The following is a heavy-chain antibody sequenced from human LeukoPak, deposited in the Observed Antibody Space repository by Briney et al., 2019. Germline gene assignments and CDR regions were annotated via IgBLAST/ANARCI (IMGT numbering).Heavy chain of an antibody. V-gene: IGHV3-21*01. D-gene: IGHD5-18*01. CDR2: ISSSSSYI. CDR1: GFTFSSYS. J-gene: IGHJ4*02. Sequence: GGSLRLSCAASGFTFSSYSMNWVRQAPGKGLEWVSSISSSSSYIYYADSVKGRFTISRDNAKNSLYLQMNSLRAEDTAVYYCARVAYSYGSRSQPSSSYYFDYWGQGTLVTVSS. CDR3: ARVAYSYGSRSQPSSSYYFDY.